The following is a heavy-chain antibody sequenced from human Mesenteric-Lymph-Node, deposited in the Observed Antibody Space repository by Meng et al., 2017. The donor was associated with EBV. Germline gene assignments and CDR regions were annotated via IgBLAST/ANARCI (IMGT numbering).Heavy chain of an antibody. D-gene: IGHD4-11*01. CDR3: ARGKTVGRSPWFDP. Sequence: HVHREQWGGGLLNHAETPSLTCAVDGGSFSGYYWTGIRQSPGKGLEWIGESNQSGSTSYNPSLKSRVTISVDTSQNQFSLKLSSVTAADTAVYYCARGKTVGRSPWFDPWGQGTLVTASS. J-gene: IGHJ5*02. CDR1: GGSFSGYY. CDR2: SNQSGST. V-gene: IGHV4-34*01.